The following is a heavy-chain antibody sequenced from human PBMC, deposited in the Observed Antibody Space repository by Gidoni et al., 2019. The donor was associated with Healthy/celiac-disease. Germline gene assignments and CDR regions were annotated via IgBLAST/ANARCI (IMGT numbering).Heavy chain of an antibody. V-gene: IGHV3-21*01. CDR2: ISISSSYI. CDR1: GFTFSSYS. J-gene: IGHJ3*02. Sequence: EVQLVESGGGLVKPGGSLRLSCAASGFTFSSYSMKWVRQAPGKGLEWVSSISISSSYIYYADSVKGRFTISRDNAKNSLYLQMNSLRAEDTAVYYCARDGDYYDSSGYYYVDVVDAFDIWGQGTMVTVSS. CDR3: ARDGDYYDSSGYYYVDVVDAFDI. D-gene: IGHD3-22*01.